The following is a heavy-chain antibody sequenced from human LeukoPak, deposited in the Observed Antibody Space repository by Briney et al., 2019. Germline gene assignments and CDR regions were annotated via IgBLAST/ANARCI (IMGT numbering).Heavy chain of an antibody. Sequence: ASVKVSCKASGYTLTDYYMHWVRQAPGQGLEWMGRINPNSGGTNYAQKFQGRVTMTRDTSISTVYMELSRLRSDDTAVYYCATDPAGGNDYWGQGTLVTVSS. CDR3: ATDPAGGNDY. CDR1: GYTLTDYY. V-gene: IGHV1-2*06. CDR2: INPNSGGT. J-gene: IGHJ4*02. D-gene: IGHD6-13*01.